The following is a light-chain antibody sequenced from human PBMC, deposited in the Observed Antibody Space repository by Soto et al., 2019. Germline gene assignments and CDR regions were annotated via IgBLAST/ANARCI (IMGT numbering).Light chain of an antibody. Sequence: DIQMTQSPSSLSASVGDRVTITCRASQSISSYLNWYQQKPGKAPKLLIYAASSLQSGVPSRFSGSGSGTDFTLTISSLQPADFATYYSQPSYSPPQITFGGGTKVDIK. V-gene: IGKV1-39*01. CDR1: QSISSY. J-gene: IGKJ4*01. CDR2: AAS. CDR3: QPSYSPPQIT.